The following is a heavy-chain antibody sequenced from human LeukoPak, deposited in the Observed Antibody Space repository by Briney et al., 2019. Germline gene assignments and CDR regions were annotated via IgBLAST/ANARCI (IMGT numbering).Heavy chain of an antibody. Sequence: SGGSLRLSCPASGFIFTSFAMHCVRQAPGKGLKYDAGVSYGGNRSYADLVKGRFTISRDNSKNTLYLQMSSLRVEDTAVYYCARGHCSGGDCYSVYWGQGTLVTVSS. J-gene: IGHJ4*02. CDR2: VSYGGNR. V-gene: IGHV3-64D*09. CDR1: GFIFTSFA. CDR3: ARGHCSGGDCYSVY. D-gene: IGHD2-15*01.